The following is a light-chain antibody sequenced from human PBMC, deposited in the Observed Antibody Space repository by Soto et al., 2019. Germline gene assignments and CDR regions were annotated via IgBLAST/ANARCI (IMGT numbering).Light chain of an antibody. CDR2: DAS. J-gene: IGKJ4*01. V-gene: IGKV3-11*01. CDR1: QSVSSY. Sequence: DIELTQSPASLSLSPGERATLSCRASQSVSSYLAWYQQKPGQAPRLLIYDASNRATGIPARFSGSGSGTDFTLTISSLEPEDFAVYYCQQRSNWPLTFGGGTKVDNK. CDR3: QQRSNWPLT.